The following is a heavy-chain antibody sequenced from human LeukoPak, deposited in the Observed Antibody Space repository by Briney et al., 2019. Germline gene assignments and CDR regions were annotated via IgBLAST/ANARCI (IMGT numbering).Heavy chain of an antibody. CDR3: TTDYYDSSGYYSALGY. J-gene: IGHJ4*02. V-gene: IGHV3-15*01. D-gene: IGHD3-22*01. Sequence: GGSLRLSCAASGFTFSNAWMSWLRQAPGKGLEWVGRIKSKTDGGTTDYAAPVKDRFTISRDDSKNTLYLQMNSLKTEDTAVYYCTTDYYDSSGYYSALGYWGQGTLVTVSS. CDR1: GFTFSNAW. CDR2: IKSKTDGGTT.